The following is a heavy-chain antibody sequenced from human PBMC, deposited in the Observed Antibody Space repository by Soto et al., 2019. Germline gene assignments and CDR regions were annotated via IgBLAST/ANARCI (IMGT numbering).Heavy chain of an antibody. V-gene: IGHV3-15*05. Sequence: EVQRVESGGGLVKPGGTLRLSCAASGFTFSDDGMSWVRQAPGKGLEWVGLIKKKTDGGTTDYAAPVKGRFTISRDDSINTLNLHMSSLKTDDPAVYYCRTQFKDWGQGTMVTVSS. CDR3: RTQFKD. CDR1: GFTFSDDG. CDR2: IKKKTDGGTT. J-gene: IGHJ4*02.